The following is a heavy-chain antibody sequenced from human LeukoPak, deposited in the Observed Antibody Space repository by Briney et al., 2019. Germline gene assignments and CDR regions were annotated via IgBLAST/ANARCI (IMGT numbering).Heavy chain of an antibody. CDR3: ARVVIVVVAADDDDFDF. CDR1: RYTSPVDS. D-gene: IGHD2-2*01. J-gene: IGHJ4*02. V-gene: IGHV1-2*02. CDR2: INPNSGGT. Sequence: ASVKVSCMPSRYTSPVDSVHRGSQAPGQGLEWMGWINPNSGGTNYAQKFQGRVTMTRDTSISTAYMELSRLRSDDTAVYYCARVVIVVVAADDDDFDFWGQGTLVTVSS.